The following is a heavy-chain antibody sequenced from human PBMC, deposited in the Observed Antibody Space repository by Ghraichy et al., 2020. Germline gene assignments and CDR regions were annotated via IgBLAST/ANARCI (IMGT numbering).Heavy chain of an antibody. D-gene: IGHD6-13*01. CDR1: GDSISDSNW. CDR2: IYHSGST. CDR3: TRGQQLEYFDY. J-gene: IGHJ4*02. Sequence: SETLSLTCAVSGDSISDSNWWSWVRQPPGKGLEWIGEIYHSGSTHYNPSLKSRVTISVDKSKNQFSLRLNSVTAADTAVYYCTRGQQLEYFDYWGQGTLVTVSS. V-gene: IGHV4-4*02.